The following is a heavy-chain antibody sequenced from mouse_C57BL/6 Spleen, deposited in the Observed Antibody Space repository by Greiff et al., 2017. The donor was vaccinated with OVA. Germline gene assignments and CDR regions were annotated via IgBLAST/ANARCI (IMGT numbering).Heavy chain of an antibody. D-gene: IGHD2-3*01. CDR1: GYTFTSYW. CDR3: ARTLSRWAMDY. V-gene: IGHV1-64*01. CDR2: IHPNSGST. Sequence: QVQLQQPGAELVKPGASVKLSCKASGYTFTSYWMHWVKQRPGQGLEWIGMIHPNSGSTNYNEKFKSKATLTVDKSSSTAYMQLSSLTSEDSAVYYCARTLSRWAMDYWGQGTSVTVSS. J-gene: IGHJ4*01.